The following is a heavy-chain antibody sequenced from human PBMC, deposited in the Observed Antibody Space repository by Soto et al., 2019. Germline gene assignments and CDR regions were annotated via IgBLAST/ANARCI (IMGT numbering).Heavy chain of an antibody. CDR2: INAGNGNT. Sequence: QVQLVQSGAEVKKPGASVKVSCKASGYTFTSYAMHWVRQAPGQRLEWMGWINAGNGNTKYSQKFQGRVPITRDTSASTAYMELSSLRSEDTAVYYCARAPHYGGNLAYYDYYSDAWVKGTTVTVSS. CDR3: ARAPHYGGNLAYYDYYSDA. D-gene: IGHD4-17*01. V-gene: IGHV1-3*01. CDR1: GYTFTSYA. J-gene: IGHJ6*03.